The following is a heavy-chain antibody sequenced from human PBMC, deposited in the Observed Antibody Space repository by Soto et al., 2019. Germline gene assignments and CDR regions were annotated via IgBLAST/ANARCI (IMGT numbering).Heavy chain of an antibody. CDR2: IYYSGST. D-gene: IGHD3-16*02. CDR1: GGSISSYY. J-gene: IGHJ4*03. V-gene: IGHV4-59*08. Sequence: SETLSLTCTVSGGSISSYYWSWIRQPPGKGLEWIGYIYYSGSTNYNPSLKSRVTISVDTSKNQFSLKLSSVTAADTAVYYCASRFDYAWARYRYSPYFDYWGQGTLVTVSS. CDR3: ASRFDYAWARYRYSPYFDY.